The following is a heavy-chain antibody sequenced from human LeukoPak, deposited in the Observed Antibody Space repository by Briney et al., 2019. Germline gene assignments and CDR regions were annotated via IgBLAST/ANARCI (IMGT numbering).Heavy chain of an antibody. Sequence: SETLSLTCIVSGGSISNYYWSWIRQPAGKGLEWIGRIYPSGSSNYSPSLKSRVTMSVDTSKNQFSLRLESVTAADTALYYCARHVLLWLGEHNYAFDIWGRGTMVAVSS. V-gene: IGHV4-4*07. D-gene: IGHD3-10*01. J-gene: IGHJ3*02. CDR3: ARHVLLWLGEHNYAFDI. CDR2: IYPSGSS. CDR1: GGSISNYY.